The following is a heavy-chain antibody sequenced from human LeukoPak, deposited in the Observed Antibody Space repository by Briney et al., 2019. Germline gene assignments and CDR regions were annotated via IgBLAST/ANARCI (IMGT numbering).Heavy chain of an antibody. CDR1: GYTFTGYY. J-gene: IGHJ4*02. CDR2: INPNSGGT. V-gene: IGHV1-2*02. D-gene: IGHD6-13*01. Sequence: ASVKVSCKASGYTFTGYYMHWVRQAPGQGLEWMGWINPNSGGTNYAQKFQGRVTMTRNTSISTAYMELSGLRSDDTAVYYCARDLPTYSSSSGSDFDYWGQGTLVTVSS. CDR3: ARDLPTYSSSSGSDFDY.